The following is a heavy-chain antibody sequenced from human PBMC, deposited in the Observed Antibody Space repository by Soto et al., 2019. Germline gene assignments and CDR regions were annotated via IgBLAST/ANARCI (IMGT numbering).Heavy chain of an antibody. CDR3: ARVGGVGATALDY. Sequence: SETLSLTCTVSGGSISSGGYYWSWIRQHPGKGLEWIGYIYYSGSTYYNPSLKSRVTISVDTSKNQFSLKLSSVTAADTAVYYCARVGGVGATALDYWGQGTLVTVS. J-gene: IGHJ4*02. CDR2: IYYSGST. D-gene: IGHD1-26*01. CDR1: GGSISSGGYY. V-gene: IGHV4-31*03.